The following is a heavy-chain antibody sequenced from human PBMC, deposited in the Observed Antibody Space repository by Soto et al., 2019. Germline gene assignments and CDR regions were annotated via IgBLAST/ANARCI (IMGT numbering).Heavy chain of an antibody. CDR2: IYPGDSDT. D-gene: IGHD3-16*02. CDR1: GYSFTRYW. CDR3: ARHVEDYVWGSYRYIDY. Sequence: PGESLKISCKGSGYSFTRYWIGWVRQMPGKGLEWMGIIYPGDSDTRYSPSFQGQVTISADKSISTAYLQWSSLKASDTAMYYCARHVEDYVWGSYRYIDYWGQGTLVTVSS. V-gene: IGHV5-51*01. J-gene: IGHJ4*02.